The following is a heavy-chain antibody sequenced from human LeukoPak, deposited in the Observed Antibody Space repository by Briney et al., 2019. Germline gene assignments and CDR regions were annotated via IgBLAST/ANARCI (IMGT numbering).Heavy chain of an antibody. D-gene: IGHD4-17*01. CDR2: IYYSGST. CDR3: ARGRATVTTFDY. Sequence: SETLSLTCTVSGGSISSYYWSWIQQPPGKGLEWIGYIYYSGSTNYNPSLKSRVTISVDTSKNQFSLKLSSVTAADTAVYYCARGRATVTTFDYWGQGTLVTVSS. CDR1: GGSISSYY. J-gene: IGHJ4*02. V-gene: IGHV4-59*08.